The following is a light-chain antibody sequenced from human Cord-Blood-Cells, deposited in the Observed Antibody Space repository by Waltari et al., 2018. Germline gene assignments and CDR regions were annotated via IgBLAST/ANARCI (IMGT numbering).Light chain of an antibody. CDR3: QQSYSTPYT. Sequence: DIQMTQSPSSLSASVGDRVTITCRASQSISSYLNWYQQKPGKAPKLRIYAASSLQSGVPSRFSGSGSETDFTLTISSLQPEDCATYYCQQSYSTPYTFGQETKLEIK. J-gene: IGKJ2*01. V-gene: IGKV1-39*01. CDR1: QSISSY. CDR2: AAS.